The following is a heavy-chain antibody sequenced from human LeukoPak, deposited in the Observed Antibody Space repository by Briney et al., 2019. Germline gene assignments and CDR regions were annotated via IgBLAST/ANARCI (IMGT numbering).Heavy chain of an antibody. CDR3: ARSSRSVVVDPLDAFDI. J-gene: IGHJ3*02. Sequence: GGSLRLSCAASGFTVSSNYMSWVRQAPGKGLEWVSVIYSGGSTYYADSVKGRFTISRDNSKNTLYLQMNSLRAEGTAVYYCARSSRSVVVDPLDAFDIWGQGTMVTVSS. CDR1: GFTVSSNY. V-gene: IGHV3-53*01. D-gene: IGHD2-15*01. CDR2: IYSGGST.